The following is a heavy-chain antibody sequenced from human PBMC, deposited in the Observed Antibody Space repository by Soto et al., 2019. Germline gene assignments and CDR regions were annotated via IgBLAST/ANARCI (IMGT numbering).Heavy chain of an antibody. Sequence: SETLSLTCTVSGGSISSYYWSWIRQPPGKGLERIGYIYYSGSTNYNPSLKSRVTISVDTSKNQFSLKLSSVTAADTAVYYCERVMVLNSWYFDLWGRGTLVTVSS. D-gene: IGHD6-13*01. V-gene: IGHV4-59*01. J-gene: IGHJ2*01. CDR3: ERVMVLNSWYFDL. CDR2: IYYSGST. CDR1: GGSISSYY.